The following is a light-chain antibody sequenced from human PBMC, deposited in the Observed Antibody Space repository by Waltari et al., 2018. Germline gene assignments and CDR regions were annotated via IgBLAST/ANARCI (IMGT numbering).Light chain of an antibody. Sequence: QSVLTQPPSASGPPGQRVTISCSGRPSNVGRNTVNWYRQVPGTAPKLPIYNNNQRPSGVPDRFSGSKSGTSASLAIIGLQSEDEADYYCAAWDDSLNGPEFGGGTKVTVL. J-gene: IGLJ2*01. CDR2: NNN. V-gene: IGLV1-44*01. CDR3: AAWDDSLNGPE. CDR1: PSNVGRNT.